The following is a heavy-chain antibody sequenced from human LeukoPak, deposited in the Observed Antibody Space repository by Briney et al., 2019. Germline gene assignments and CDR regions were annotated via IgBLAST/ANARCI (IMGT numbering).Heavy chain of an antibody. CDR2: ISSSSSYI. CDR1: GFTFSSYS. J-gene: IGHJ6*02. Sequence: GGSLRLSCAASGFTFSSYSMNWVRQAPGKGLEWVSSISSSSSYIYYADSVKGRFTISRDNAKNSLYLQMNSLRAEDTAVYYCARMGRVGELLGNYYYYGMDVWGQGTTVTVSS. V-gene: IGHV3-21*01. D-gene: IGHD3-10*01. CDR3: ARMGRVGELLGNYYYYGMDV.